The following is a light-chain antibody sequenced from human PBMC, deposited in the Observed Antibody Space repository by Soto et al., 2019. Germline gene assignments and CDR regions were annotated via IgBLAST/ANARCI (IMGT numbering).Light chain of an antibody. V-gene: IGKV3-11*01. CDR3: QQRSNWIT. CDR2: DAS. CDR1: QSVSSY. Sequence: EIVLTQSPATLSLSPGERATLSCRASQSVSSYLAWYQQKPGQAPRLLIYDASNRATGIPARFSGSGSGTDLTLTISSLEPEDFAVYYCQQRSNWITFDQGTRLEIK. J-gene: IGKJ5*01.